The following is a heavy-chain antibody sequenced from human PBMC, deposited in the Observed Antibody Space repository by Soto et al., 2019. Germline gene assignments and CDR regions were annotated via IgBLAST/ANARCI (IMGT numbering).Heavy chain of an antibody. Sequence: ASVKVSCKASGYTVTGYDIHWVRQATGQGLEWMGWMNPNSGNTGYAQKFQGRVTMTRNTSISTAYMELSSLRSEDTAVYYCAGVGPYDFWSGYYKLPYYYYGMDVWGQGTTVTVSS. CDR3: AGVGPYDFWSGYYKLPYYYYGMDV. D-gene: IGHD3-3*01. V-gene: IGHV1-8*01. J-gene: IGHJ6*02. CDR1: GYTVTGYD. CDR2: MNPNSGNT.